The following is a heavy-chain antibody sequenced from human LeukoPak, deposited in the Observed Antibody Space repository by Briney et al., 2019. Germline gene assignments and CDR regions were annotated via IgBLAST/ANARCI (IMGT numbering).Heavy chain of an antibody. CDR3: AREAAVGRHFDY. CDR2: INPNSGGT. V-gene: IGHV1-2*02. J-gene: IGHJ4*02. D-gene: IGHD3-10*01. Sequence: ASVKVSFKASGYTFTGYYMHWVRQAPGQGLEWMGWINPNSGGTNYAQKFQGRVTMTRDTSIRTVYMELSRLRSDDTAVYYCAREAAVGRHFDYWGQGTLATVSS. CDR1: GYTFTGYY.